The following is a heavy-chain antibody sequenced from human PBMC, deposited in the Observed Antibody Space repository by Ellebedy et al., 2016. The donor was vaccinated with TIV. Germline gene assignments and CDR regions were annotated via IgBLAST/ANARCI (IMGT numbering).Heavy chain of an antibody. D-gene: IGHD3-10*01. CDR1: GFTFSSYA. Sequence: GESLKISCAASGFTFSSYAMSWVSQAPGKGLEWVSAISGSGGRTYYADSVKGRFTISRDNSKNTLYLQMNSRRAEDTAVYYCARDKTYYFGSGGVSNYGMDVWGQGTTVTVSS. V-gene: IGHV3-23*01. J-gene: IGHJ6*02. CDR2: ISGSGGRT. CDR3: ARDKTYYFGSGGVSNYGMDV.